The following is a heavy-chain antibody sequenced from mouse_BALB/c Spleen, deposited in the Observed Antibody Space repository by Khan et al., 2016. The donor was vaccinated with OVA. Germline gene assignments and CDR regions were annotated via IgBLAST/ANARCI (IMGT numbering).Heavy chain of an antibody. J-gene: IGHJ3*01. CDR2: ISPGSGDT. D-gene: IGHD1-2*01. CDR1: GYTFTDYY. V-gene: IGHV1-77*01. CDR3: ARRNYFGYTCAY. Sequence: QVQLKESGAELARPGASVKLSCKASGYTFTDYYINWVKQRTGQGLEWIGEISPGSGDTYYNEKFKGKATLTADKSASTAHMQLSSLTSEASAVYFCARRNYFGYTCAYWGQGTLVAVSA.